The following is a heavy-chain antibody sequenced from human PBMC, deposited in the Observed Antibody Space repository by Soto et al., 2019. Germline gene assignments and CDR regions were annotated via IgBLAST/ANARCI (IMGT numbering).Heavy chain of an antibody. CDR2: INPSGGST. CDR3: ARAMIVVVIPVPDAFDI. J-gene: IGHJ3*02. D-gene: IGHD3-22*01. Sequence: ASVKVSCKASGYTFTSYYMHWVRQAPGQGLEWMGIINPSGGSTSYAQKFQGRVTMTRDTSTSTVYMELSSLRSEDTAVYYCARAMIVVVIPVPDAFDIWGQGTMVTVSS. V-gene: IGHV1-46*01. CDR1: GYTFTSYY.